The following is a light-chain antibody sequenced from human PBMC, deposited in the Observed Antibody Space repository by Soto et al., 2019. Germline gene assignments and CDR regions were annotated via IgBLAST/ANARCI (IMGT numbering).Light chain of an antibody. CDR1: QSVDRY. V-gene: IGKV3-11*01. J-gene: IGKJ2*01. CDR3: QQGSNGYT. CDR2: DAS. Sequence: EIVLTQSPATLSLSPGDRATLSCRASQSVDRYLAWYQEKPGQAPRLLIYDASDRATGIPDRFSGSGSGTDFTLTISCLEPEDFAVYYCQQGSNGYTFGQGTKLEIK.